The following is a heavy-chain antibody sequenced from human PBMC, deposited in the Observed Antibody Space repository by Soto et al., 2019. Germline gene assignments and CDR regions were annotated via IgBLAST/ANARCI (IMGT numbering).Heavy chain of an antibody. J-gene: IGHJ4*02. V-gene: IGHV3-33*01. CDR3: ARVYGSGTYPIDY. D-gene: IGHD3-10*01. CDR2: IWSGGSDK. Sequence: QVQLVESGGGVVQPGRSLRLSCAASGFAFSSYGMHWVRQAPGKGLEWVTVIWSGGSDKYYADSVKGRFTISRDNSKNTLYLQMNSLRAEDTDVYYCARVYGSGTYPIDYWGQGTLVTVSS. CDR1: GFAFSSYG.